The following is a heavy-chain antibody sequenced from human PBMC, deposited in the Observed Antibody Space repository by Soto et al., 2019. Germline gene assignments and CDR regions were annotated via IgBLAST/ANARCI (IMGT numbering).Heavy chain of an antibody. CDR3: ARENYGGNPSMKGAFDI. J-gene: IGHJ3*02. V-gene: IGHV4-31*03. D-gene: IGHD4-17*01. Sequence: PSETLSLTCTVSGGSISSGGYYWSWIRQHPGKGLEWIGYIYYSGSTYYNPSLKSRVTISVDTSKNQFSLKLSSVTAADTAVYYCARENYGGNPSMKGAFDIWGQGTMVTVSS. CDR1: GGSISSGGYY. CDR2: IYYSGST.